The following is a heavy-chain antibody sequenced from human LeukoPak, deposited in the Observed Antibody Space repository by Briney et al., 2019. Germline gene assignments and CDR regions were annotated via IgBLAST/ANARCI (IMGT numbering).Heavy chain of an antibody. D-gene: IGHD4/OR15-4a*01. V-gene: IGHV3-30*02. CDR2: IRNDRSNK. J-gene: IGHJ6*03. CDR3: AKVDGDNGSYYMDV. CDR1: GFTFSSYW. Sequence: PGGSQRLSCAASGFTFSSYWMSWVRQAPGKGLEWVAFIRNDRSNKYYADSVKGRFTISRDNSKNTLYLQMNSLRGEDTAVYYCAKVDGDNGSYYMDVWGKGTTVTVSS.